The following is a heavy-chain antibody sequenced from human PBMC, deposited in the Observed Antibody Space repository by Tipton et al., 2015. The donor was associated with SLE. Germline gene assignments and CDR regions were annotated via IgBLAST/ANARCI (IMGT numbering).Heavy chain of an antibody. CDR1: GGSISSTDYY. V-gene: IGHV4-39*07. Sequence: TLSLTCTVSGGSISSTDYYWGWIRQPPGKGLEWIGSMSYFGSSFYNPSLKTRVTISIDTSENQFSLKLSSVTAADTAVYYCARGILEPGDYWGQGTLVTVSS. J-gene: IGHJ4*02. CDR2: MSYFGSS. D-gene: IGHD1-1*01. CDR3: ARGILEPGDY.